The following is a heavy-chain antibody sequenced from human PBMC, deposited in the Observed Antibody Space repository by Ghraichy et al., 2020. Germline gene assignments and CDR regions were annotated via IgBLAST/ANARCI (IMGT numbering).Heavy chain of an antibody. V-gene: IGHV1-18*04. CDR2: ISAYNGNT. CDR3: ARETTLYCSDGSCSFPDGMDV. Sequence: ASVKVSCKASGYTFTSYGISWVRQAPGQGLEWMGWISAYNGNTNYAQNLQGRVSMTTDTSTSTAYMELRSLRSDDTAVYFCARETTLYCSDGSCSFPDGMDVWGQGTTVTVSS. D-gene: IGHD2-15*01. J-gene: IGHJ6*02. CDR1: GYTFTSYG.